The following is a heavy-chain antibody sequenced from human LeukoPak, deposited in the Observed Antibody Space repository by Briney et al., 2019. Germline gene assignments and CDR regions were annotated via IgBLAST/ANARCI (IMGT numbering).Heavy chain of an antibody. CDR1: GYTFTSYA. CDR3: ARIPYYYDSSGYYTPDY. Sequence: ASVKVSCKASGYTFTSYAMNWVRQAPGQGLEWMGWINTNTGNPTYAQGFTGRFVFSLDTSVSTAYLQISSLKAEDTAVYYCARIPYYYDSSGYYTPDYWGQGTLVTVSS. V-gene: IGHV7-4-1*02. J-gene: IGHJ4*02. CDR2: INTNTGNP. D-gene: IGHD3-22*01.